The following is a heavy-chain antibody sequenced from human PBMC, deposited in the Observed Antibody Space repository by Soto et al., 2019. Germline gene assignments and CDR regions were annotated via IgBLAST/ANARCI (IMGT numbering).Heavy chain of an antibody. Sequence: ASVKVSCKASGYTFTSYAMHWVRQAPGQRLEWMGWINANSGSTNYAQKFQGWVTMTRDTSISTAYMELSRLRSDDTAVYYCARAIRGYSYGFDYWGQGTLVTVSS. CDR2: INANSGST. CDR1: GYTFTSYA. D-gene: IGHD5-18*01. J-gene: IGHJ4*02. V-gene: IGHV1-2*04. CDR3: ARAIRGYSYGFDY.